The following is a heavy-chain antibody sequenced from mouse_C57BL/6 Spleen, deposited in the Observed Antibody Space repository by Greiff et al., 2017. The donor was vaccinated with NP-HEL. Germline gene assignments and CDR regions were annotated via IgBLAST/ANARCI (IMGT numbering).Heavy chain of an antibody. CDR3: ARELPLRDYGSSYWYFDV. CDR2: INYDGSST. CDR1: GFTFSDYY. D-gene: IGHD1-1*01. J-gene: IGHJ1*03. V-gene: IGHV5-16*01. Sequence: EVKVVESEGGLVQPGSSMKLSCTASGFTFSDYYMAWVRQVPEKGLEWVANINYDGSSTYYLDSLKSRFIISRDNAKNILYLQMSSLKSEETDTYYCARELPLRDYGSSYWYFDVWGTGTTVTVSS.